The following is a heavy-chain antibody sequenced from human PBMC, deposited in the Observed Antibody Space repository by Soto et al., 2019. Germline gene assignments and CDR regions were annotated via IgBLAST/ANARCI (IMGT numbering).Heavy chain of an antibody. J-gene: IGHJ4*02. V-gene: IGHV3-33*01. D-gene: IGHD1-26*01. Sequence: GGSLRLSCAASGFTFSSYGMHWVRQAPGKGLEWVAVIWYDGSNKYYADSVKGRFTISRDNSKNTLYLQMNSLRAEDTAVYYCARANSGSYPYFDYWGQGTLVTVSS. CDR3: ARANSGSYPYFDY. CDR1: GFTFSSYG. CDR2: IWYDGSNK.